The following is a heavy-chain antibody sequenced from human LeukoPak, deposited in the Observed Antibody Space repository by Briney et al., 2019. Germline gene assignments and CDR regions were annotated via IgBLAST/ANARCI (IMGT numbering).Heavy chain of an antibody. Sequence: SETLSLTCTVSGASISSNSYYWGWIRQPPGRGLEWIGSIYYSGSTYYNPSLKSRITISVDTSKNQFSLKLSYVTAADTAVYYCVRDSSGYYPIFDYWAREPWSPSPQ. D-gene: IGHD3-22*01. CDR1: GASISSNSYY. V-gene: IGHV4-39*01. J-gene: IGHJ4*02. CDR3: VRDSSGYYPIFDY. CDR2: IYYSGST.